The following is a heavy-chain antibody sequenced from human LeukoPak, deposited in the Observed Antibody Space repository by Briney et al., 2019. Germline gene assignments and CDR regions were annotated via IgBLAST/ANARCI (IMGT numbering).Heavy chain of an antibody. CDR1: GFTFSRYA. J-gene: IGHJ4*02. Sequence: GASLRLSCLASGFTFSRYAMTWVRQAPGKGLEWLSGITGSGSTYYADSVKGRFTISRDDSKDTVYLQMNSLRVEDTAVYYCARDLNWGSLACVGYWGQGALVTVSS. CDR3: ARDLNWGSLACVGY. V-gene: IGHV3-23*01. D-gene: IGHD7-27*01. CDR2: ITGSGST.